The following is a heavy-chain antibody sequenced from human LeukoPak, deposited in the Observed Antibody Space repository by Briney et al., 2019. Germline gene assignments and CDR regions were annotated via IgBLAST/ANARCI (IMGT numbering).Heavy chain of an antibody. CDR2: IYYSGST. CDR3: ARTNFGIAVAGGY. Sequence: PSETLSLTCSVYAGSISSSTYYWGWIRQPPGKGLEWIGSIYYSGSTYYNLSLKSRVTISVDTSKNQVSLKVSSVTATDTAVYYCARTNFGIAVAGGYWGQGTLVTVSS. D-gene: IGHD6-19*01. J-gene: IGHJ4*02. CDR1: AGSISSSTYY. V-gene: IGHV4-39*01.